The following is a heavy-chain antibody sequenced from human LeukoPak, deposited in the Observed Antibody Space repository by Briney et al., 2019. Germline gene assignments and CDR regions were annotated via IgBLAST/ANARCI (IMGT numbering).Heavy chain of an antibody. D-gene: IGHD3-22*01. CDR3: ATDRGDSSGYYLNDAFDI. J-gene: IGHJ3*02. CDR1: GYTFTSYG. Sequence: GASVKVSCKASGYTFTSYGISWVRQAPGQGLEWMGWISAYNGNTNYAQKFQGRVTMTEDTSTDTAYMELSSLRSEDTAVYYCATDRGDSSGYYLNDAFDIWGQGTMVTVSS. CDR2: ISAYNGNT. V-gene: IGHV1-18*01.